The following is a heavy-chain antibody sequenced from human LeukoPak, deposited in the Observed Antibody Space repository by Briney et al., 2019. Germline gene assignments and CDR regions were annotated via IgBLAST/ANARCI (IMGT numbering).Heavy chain of an antibody. J-gene: IGHJ2*01. CDR1: GVSISSSSYY. CDR2: IYYSGST. CDR3: ARQTYYYDSSGHPYWYFDL. V-gene: IGHV4-39*01. Sequence: SETLSLTCTVSGVSISSSSYYWGWIRQPPEKGLEWIGTIYYSGSTYYNPSLKSRLTMSVDTSKNQFSLKLSSVTVADTAIYYCARQTYYYDSSGHPYWYFDLWGRGTLVTVSS. D-gene: IGHD3-22*01.